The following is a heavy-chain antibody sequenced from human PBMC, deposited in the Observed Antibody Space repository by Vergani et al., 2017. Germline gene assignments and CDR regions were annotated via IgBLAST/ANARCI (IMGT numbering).Heavy chain of an antibody. J-gene: IGHJ3*02. D-gene: IGHD3-10*01. Sequence: VQLVESGGGVVQPGRSLRLSCAASGFTFSSYGMHWVRQAPGKGLEWVSSISSSSSYIYYADSVKGRFTISRDNAKNSLYLQMNSLRAEDTAVYYCARDRGYDAFDIWGQGTMVTVSS. CDR1: GFTFSSYG. CDR2: ISSSSSYI. V-gene: IGHV3-21*01. CDR3: ARDRGYDAFDI.